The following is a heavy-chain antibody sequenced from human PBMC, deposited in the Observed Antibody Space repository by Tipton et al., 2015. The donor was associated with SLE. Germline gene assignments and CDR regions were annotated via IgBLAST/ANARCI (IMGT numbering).Heavy chain of an antibody. CDR3: ASIHGYYYYGMDV. J-gene: IGHJ6*02. V-gene: IGHV4-34*01. D-gene: IGHD2-2*02. Sequence: TLSLTCTVSGGSISTYYWSWIRQPPGKGLEWIGEINHSGSTNYNPSLKSRVTISVDTSKNQFSLKLSSVTAADTAVYYCASIHGYYYYGMDVWGQGTTVTVSS. CDR1: GGSISTYY. CDR2: INHSGST.